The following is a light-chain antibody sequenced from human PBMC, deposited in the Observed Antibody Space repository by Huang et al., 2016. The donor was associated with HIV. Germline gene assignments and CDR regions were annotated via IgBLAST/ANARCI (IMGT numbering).Light chain of an antibody. CDR3: QQYDKWPPGLT. V-gene: IGKV3D-15*01. CDR2: ETS. CDR1: QNVRNN. Sequence: EIMMTQSPATLSVSPGGRATLSCRASQNVRNNLAWYQQKTGQAPRLLIYETSTRASGIPARFSGSGSATDFTPTISGLQSEDFAIYYCQQYDKWPPGLTFGGGTKVEI. J-gene: IGKJ4*01.